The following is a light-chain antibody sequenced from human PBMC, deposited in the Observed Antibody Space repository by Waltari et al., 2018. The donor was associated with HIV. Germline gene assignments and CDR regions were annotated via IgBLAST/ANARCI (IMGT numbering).Light chain of an antibody. V-gene: IGLV2-14*01. CDR2: DVG. Sequence: QSALTQPASVSGSPGQSITISCPGTSSDVGGYNYVSWYQQHPGKAPKLMIYDVGYRPSGVSNRFSGSKSGNTASLTISGLQAEDEADYYCSSYTSSSTLYVVFGGGTKLTVL. J-gene: IGLJ2*01. CDR1: SSDVGGYNY. CDR3: SSYTSSSTLYVV.